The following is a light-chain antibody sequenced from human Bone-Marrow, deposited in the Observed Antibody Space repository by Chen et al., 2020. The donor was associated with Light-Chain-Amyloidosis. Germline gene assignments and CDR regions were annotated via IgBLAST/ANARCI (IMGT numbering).Light chain of an antibody. J-gene: IGLJ2*01. Sequence: NFLLTQPHSVSESPGRTVTISCSRSSGSVASTLVQWYQHRPCSSPTTVMYENNKRAAGVPDRFSGSFDDSSNSASLTIAGLKTEDEADYYCQSYDTDNRGVFGGGTRLTVL. V-gene: IGLV6-57*01. CDR2: ENN. CDR1: SGSVASTL. CDR3: QSYDTDNRGV.